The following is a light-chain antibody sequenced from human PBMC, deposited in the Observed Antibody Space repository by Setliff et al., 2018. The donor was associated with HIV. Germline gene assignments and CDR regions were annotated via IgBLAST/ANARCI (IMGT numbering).Light chain of an antibody. CDR1: RSDVGGYNP. J-gene: IGLJ1*01. Sequence: QSALTQPASVSGSPGQAITISCTGTRSDVGGYNPVSWYQQLPGKAPKLIIYDVSKRPSGVSNRFSGSKSANTASLTISGLQAEDEADYYCSSYTSSSTYVFGTGTKVT. CDR3: SSYTSSSTYV. CDR2: DVS. V-gene: IGLV2-14*01.